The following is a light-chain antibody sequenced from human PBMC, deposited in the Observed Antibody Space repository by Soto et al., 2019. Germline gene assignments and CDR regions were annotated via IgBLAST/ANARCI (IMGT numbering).Light chain of an antibody. Sequence: QSVLTQPASVSGSPGQSITISCTGTSSDIGDYNYVSWYQQHPGKAPKLMIYEVSNRPSGVSNRFSGSKSGNTASLTISGLQTEDEADYYCCSYAGSSTFTFGGGTKLTVL. CDR1: SSDIGDYNY. V-gene: IGLV2-23*02. J-gene: IGLJ2*01. CDR2: EVS. CDR3: CSYAGSSTFT.